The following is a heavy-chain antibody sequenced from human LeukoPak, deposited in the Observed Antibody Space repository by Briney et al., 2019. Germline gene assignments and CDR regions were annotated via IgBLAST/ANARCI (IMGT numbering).Heavy chain of an antibody. Sequence: PSETLSLTCTVSGGSISGHYWSWIRQPPGKGLEWIGYFYYSGSTHYNPSLKSRVTTSVDTSNNQFTLNLSSVTAADTALYYCARRGDGYSYGSFGLDVWGQGTTVTVYS. J-gene: IGHJ6*02. V-gene: IGHV4-59*08. CDR1: GGSISGHY. CDR3: ARRGDGYSYGSFGLDV. D-gene: IGHD5-18*01. CDR2: FYYSGST.